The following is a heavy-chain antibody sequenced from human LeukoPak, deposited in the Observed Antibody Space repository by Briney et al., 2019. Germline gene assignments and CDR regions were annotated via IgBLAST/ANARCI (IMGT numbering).Heavy chain of an antibody. CDR1: GYTFTSYG. D-gene: IGHD2-15*01. CDR2: ISAYNGNT. V-gene: IGHV1-18*04. J-gene: IGHJ6*04. CDR3: ARDKVVVVVAVYYYYGMDV. Sequence: ASVKVSCKASGYTFTSYGISWVRQAPGQGLEWMGWISAYNGNTNYAQKLQGRVTMTTDTSRSTAYMELRSLRSDDTAVYYCARDKVVVVVAVYYYYGMDVWGKGTTVTVSS.